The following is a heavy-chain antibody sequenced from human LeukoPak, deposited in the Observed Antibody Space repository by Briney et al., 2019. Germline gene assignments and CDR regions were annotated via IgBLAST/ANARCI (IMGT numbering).Heavy chain of an antibody. CDR2: INPDGSAT. CDR3: ARLHSGRYYGDAFDI. V-gene: IGHV3-7*03. D-gene: IGHD1-26*01. CDR1: GFTFRSDW. Sequence: GGSLSLSCAASGFTFRSDWMSWVRQSPEKGLEWAANINPDGSATYYVDSVKGRFIISRDNTKNSLYLQMNSLRAEDTAMYFCARLHSGRYYGDAFDIWGQGTMVTVSP. J-gene: IGHJ3*02.